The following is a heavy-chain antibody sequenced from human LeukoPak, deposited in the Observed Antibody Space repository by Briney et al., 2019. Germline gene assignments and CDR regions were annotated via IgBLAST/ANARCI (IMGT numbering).Heavy chain of an antibody. CDR1: GYSFTGYY. V-gene: IGHV1-2*02. J-gene: IGHJ4*02. CDR3: ARDAISRGIIDY. D-gene: IGHD3-10*01. Sequence: ASVKVSCKASGYSFTGYYVHWVRQAPGQGLEWMGWINPASGGTNFAQKFQGRVTMTRDTSITTAYMELSRLTSDDTAVYYCARDAISRGIIDYWGQGTLVTVSS. CDR2: INPASGGT.